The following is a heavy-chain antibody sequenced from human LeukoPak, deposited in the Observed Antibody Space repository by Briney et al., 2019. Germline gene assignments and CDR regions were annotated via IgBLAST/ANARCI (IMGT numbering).Heavy chain of an antibody. J-gene: IGHJ4*02. CDR2: IYYSGST. Sequence: ASETLSLTCTVSGGSIRSYYWSWIRQPPGKGLEWIGYIYYSGSTNYNPSLKSRVSISVDTSKNQFSLRLSSVTAADTAVYYCARTGSTVTMLYPFDHWGQGTLVTVSS. CDR1: GGSIRSYY. D-gene: IGHD4-17*01. CDR3: ARTGSTVTMLYPFDH. V-gene: IGHV4-59*01.